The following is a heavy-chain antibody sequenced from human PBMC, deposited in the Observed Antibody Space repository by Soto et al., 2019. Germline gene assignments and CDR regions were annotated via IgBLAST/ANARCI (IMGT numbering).Heavy chain of an antibody. CDR2: ITNYFSAE. CDR3: AGEHWYRFDP. D-gene: IGHD2-8*02. CDR1: GFTFSTDW. Sequence: GGSLRLSCAASGFTFSTDWMIWVRQAPGNRLECVATITNYFSAEYYVDAVKGRFAISRYNAMNSLYLQMNSLRADDTAVYYCAGEHWYRFDPWGQGTLVTVSS. V-gene: IGHV3-7*01. J-gene: IGHJ5*02.